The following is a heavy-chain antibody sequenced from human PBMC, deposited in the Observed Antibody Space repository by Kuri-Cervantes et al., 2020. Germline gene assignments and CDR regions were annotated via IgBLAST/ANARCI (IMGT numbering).Heavy chain of an antibody. Sequence: GESLKISCAASGFTFSSYGMHWVRQAPGKGLEWVAVISYDGSNKYYADSVKGRFTISRDNSKNTLYLQMNSLRAEDTAVYYCARMGPMVRGVIINYYYYGMDVWGQGPTVTVSS. CDR2: ISYDGSNK. V-gene: IGHV3-30*03. CDR1: GFTFSSYG. D-gene: IGHD3-10*01. J-gene: IGHJ6*02. CDR3: ARMGPMVRGVIINYYYYGMDV.